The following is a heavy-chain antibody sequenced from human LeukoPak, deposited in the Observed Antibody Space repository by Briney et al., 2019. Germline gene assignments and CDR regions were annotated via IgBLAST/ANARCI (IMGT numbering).Heavy chain of an antibody. CDR2: IRYDGNNK. CDR1: GFTFSSYG. D-gene: IGHD5-18*01. CDR3: ARALQLWFDY. J-gene: IGHJ4*02. V-gene: IGHV3-30*02. Sequence: GGSLRLSCAASGFTFSSYGMHWVRQAPGKGLEWVAFIRYDGNNKYYADSVKGRFTISRDNSKNTVYLQMNSLRAEDTAVYYCARALQLWFDYWGQGTLVTVSS.